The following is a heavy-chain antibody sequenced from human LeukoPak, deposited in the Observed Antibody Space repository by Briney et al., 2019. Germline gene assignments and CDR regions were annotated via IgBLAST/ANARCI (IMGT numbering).Heavy chain of an antibody. CDR2: ISGRSDNT. V-gene: IGHV3-23*01. CDR1: GFIFSNYA. D-gene: IGHD3-9*01. Sequence: PGVSLRLSCAASGFIFSNYAMYWVRQAPGKGLEWVSAISGRSDNTYYADSVKGRFTLSRDSSKNTLYLQMNSLRADDTAVYYCAKWGDYDILTGYYVSDFWGQGTLVTVSS. CDR3: AKWGDYDILTGYYVSDF. J-gene: IGHJ4*02.